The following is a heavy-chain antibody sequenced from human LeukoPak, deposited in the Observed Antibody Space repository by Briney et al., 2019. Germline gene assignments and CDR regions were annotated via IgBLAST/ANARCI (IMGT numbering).Heavy chain of an antibody. Sequence: ASVKVSCKASGGTFGSYAISWVRQAPGQGLEWMGGIIPILGTANYAQKFQGRVTIAADESTSTAYMELSSLRSEDTAVYYCARDRSGSYYSYFDYWGQGTLVTVSS. CDR2: IIPILGTA. D-gene: IGHD1-26*01. J-gene: IGHJ4*02. CDR3: ARDRSGSYYSYFDY. CDR1: GGTFGSYA. V-gene: IGHV1-69*13.